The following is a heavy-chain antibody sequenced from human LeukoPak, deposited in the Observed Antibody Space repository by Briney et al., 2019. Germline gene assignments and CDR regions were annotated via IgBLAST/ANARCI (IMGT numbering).Heavy chain of an antibody. CDR1: GYTLTELS. D-gene: IGHD3-22*01. J-gene: IGHJ3*02. V-gene: IGHV1-24*01. Sequence: ASVKVSCKVYGYTLTELSMHLVRQAPGKGLEWMGGFDPEDGETIYAQKFQGRVTMTEDTSTDTAYMELSSLRSEDTAVYYCATEMIVGGEYDAFDIWGQGTMVTVSS. CDR3: ATEMIVGGEYDAFDI. CDR2: FDPEDGET.